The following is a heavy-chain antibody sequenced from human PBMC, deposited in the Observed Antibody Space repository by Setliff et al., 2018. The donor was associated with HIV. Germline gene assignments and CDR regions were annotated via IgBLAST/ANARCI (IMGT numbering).Heavy chain of an antibody. D-gene: IGHD6-19*01. V-gene: IGHV1-69*10. Sequence: SVKVSCKASGGTFSNFAINWVRQAPGQGLEWMGGLPPVVRIPNYAQKFQGRVTITADESASTAYMELSSLRVEDTAMYYCAKPLPTANGWHRVFDFWGQGTSVTVSS. J-gene: IGHJ4*02. CDR1: GGTFSNFA. CDR3: AKPLPTANGWHRVFDF. CDR2: LPPVVRIP.